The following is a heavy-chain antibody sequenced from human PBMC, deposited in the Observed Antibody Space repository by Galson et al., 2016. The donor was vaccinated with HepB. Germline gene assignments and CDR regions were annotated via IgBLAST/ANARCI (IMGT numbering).Heavy chain of an antibody. J-gene: IGHJ4*02. CDR1: GFTFSDYY. CDR3: ARDRRTTYYGSGSYFDY. V-gene: IGHV3-11*06. Sequence: SLRLSCAASGFTFSDYYMTWVRQAPGKGLEWVSYITKSSTYTNYADSVRGRFTISRDNAKNSLYLQMNSLRAEDTAVYYCARDRRTTYYGSGSYFDYWGQGTLVAVSS. CDR2: ITKSSTYT. D-gene: IGHD3-10*01.